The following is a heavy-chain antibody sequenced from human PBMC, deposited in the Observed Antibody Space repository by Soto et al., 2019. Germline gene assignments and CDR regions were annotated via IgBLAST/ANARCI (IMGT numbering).Heavy chain of an antibody. CDR3: TTLRKYLAGFDP. J-gene: IGHJ5*02. V-gene: IGHV3-15*01. CDR1: GFTLNNAW. Sequence: GGSLRLSCAVSGFTLNNAWMSWVRQAPGKGLEWVGRIRSKTDGGTTDYAAPVKGRFTTLRDDSKNTLYLQMNSLKTEDTAVYFCTTLRKYLAGFDPWGQGTLVTVSS. D-gene: IGHD2-2*01. CDR2: IRSKTDGGTT.